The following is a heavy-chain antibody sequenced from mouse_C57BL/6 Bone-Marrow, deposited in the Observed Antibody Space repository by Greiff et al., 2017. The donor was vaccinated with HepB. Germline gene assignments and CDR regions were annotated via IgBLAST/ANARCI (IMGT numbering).Heavy chain of an antibody. CDR3: ARSPLYFDY. V-gene: IGHV1-54*01. CDR2: INPGSGGT. J-gene: IGHJ2*01. CDR1: GYAFTNYL. Sequence: VKLMESGAELVRPGPSVKVSCKASGYAFTNYLIEWVKQRPGQGLEWIGVINPGSGGTNYNEKFKGKATLTADKSSSTAYMQLSSLTSEDSAVYFCARSPLYFDYWGQGTTLTVSS.